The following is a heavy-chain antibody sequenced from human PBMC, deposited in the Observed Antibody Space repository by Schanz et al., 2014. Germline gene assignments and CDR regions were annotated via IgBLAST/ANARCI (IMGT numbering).Heavy chain of an antibody. Sequence: VQLVESGGGLVQPGGSLRLSCAASGFTFSAYYMDWVRQAPGKGLEWISYITYNGGTIYYADSVKGRFTISRDNAKNSLYLEMNSLRAEDTAVYYCAKSLESCPGGRCSRGYFDYWGQGTLVTGSS. CDR2: ITYNGGTI. CDR1: GFTFSAYY. D-gene: IGHD2-8*02. J-gene: IGHJ4*02. CDR3: AKSLESCPGGRCSRGYFDY. V-gene: IGHV3-11*01.